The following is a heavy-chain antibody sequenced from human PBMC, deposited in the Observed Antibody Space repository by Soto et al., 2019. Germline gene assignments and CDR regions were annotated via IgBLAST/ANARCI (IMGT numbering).Heavy chain of an antibody. D-gene: IGHD3-10*01. V-gene: IGHV1-2*04. Sequence: GASVKVSCKASGYTFTGYYMHWVRQAPGQGLEWMGWINPNSGGTNYAQKFQGWVTMTRDTSISTAYMELSRLRSDDTAVYYCAREVTMVLGVTYYYGMDVWGQGTTVTVSS. J-gene: IGHJ6*02. CDR2: INPNSGGT. CDR3: AREVTMVLGVTYYYGMDV. CDR1: GYTFTGYY.